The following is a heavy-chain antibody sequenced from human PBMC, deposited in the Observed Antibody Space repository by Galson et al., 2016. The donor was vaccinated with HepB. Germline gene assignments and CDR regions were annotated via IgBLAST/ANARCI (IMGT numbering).Heavy chain of an antibody. CDR1: GFTFSNYC. CDR3: ERDMGHQYHSSCDYPNGFDV. Sequence: SLRLSCAASGFTFSNYCRRWVRQAPGKGLECVSDSSNSASTIYYADSLKGRFTISRDNATNSLYLQMNSLRDEDTAVYYCERDMGHQYHSSCDYPNGFDVWGQGTMVKVSS. J-gene: IGHJ3*01. CDR2: SSNSASTI. D-gene: IGHD3-22*01. V-gene: IGHV3-48*03.